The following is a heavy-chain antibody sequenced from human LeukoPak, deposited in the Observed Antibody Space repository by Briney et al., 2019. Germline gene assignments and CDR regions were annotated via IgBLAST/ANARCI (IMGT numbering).Heavy chain of an antibody. V-gene: IGHV3-53*01. CDR2: IYSGGTT. CDR3: ARGQSGDPAFDV. CDR1: GFTFSISA. D-gene: IGHD4-17*01. Sequence: GGSLRLSCAVSGFTFSISAMTWVRQAPGKGLEWVSVIYSGGTTYYGDSVEGRFTISRDNSRNTLNLQMNSLRAEDTAVYFCARGQSGDPAFDVWGQGTMVTVSS. J-gene: IGHJ3*01.